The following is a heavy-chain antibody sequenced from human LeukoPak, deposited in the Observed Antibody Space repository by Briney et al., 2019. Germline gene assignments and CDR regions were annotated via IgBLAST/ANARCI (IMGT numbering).Heavy chain of an antibody. CDR3: ARDPLYSSSSGYFDS. CDR2: IYYTGST. V-gene: IGHV4-59*01. J-gene: IGHJ4*02. D-gene: IGHD6-6*01. Sequence: SETLSLTCTVSGASISSYYWSWIRQPPGKGLEWIGFIYYTGSTNYNPSLKSRLTISIDTSKNQFSLKLRSMTAADTAVYYCARDPLYSSSSGYFDSWGQGTLVTVSS. CDR1: GASISSYY.